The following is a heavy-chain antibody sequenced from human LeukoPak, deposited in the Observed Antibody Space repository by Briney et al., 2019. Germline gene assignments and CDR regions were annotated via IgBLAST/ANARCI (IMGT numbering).Heavy chain of an antibody. CDR2: ISGSGGST. CDR1: GFTFSSYA. V-gene: IGHV3-23*01. CDR3: AKSPLFYHLYFDY. J-gene: IGHJ4*02. Sequence: GGSLRLSCAASGFTFSSYAMSWVRQAPGKGLEWVSAISGSGGSTYYADSVKGRFTISRDNSKSTLYLQMNSLRAEDTAVYYCAKSPLFYHLYFDYWGQGTLVTVSS. D-gene: IGHD2/OR15-2a*01.